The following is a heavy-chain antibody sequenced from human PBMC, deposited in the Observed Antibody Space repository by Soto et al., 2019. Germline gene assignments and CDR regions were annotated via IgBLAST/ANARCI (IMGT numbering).Heavy chain of an antibody. D-gene: IGHD3-3*01. CDR2: ISWNSGSI. V-gene: IGHV3-9*01. CDR3: AKDILRVALDGWFHP. J-gene: IGHJ5*02. CDR1: GFTFDDYA. Sequence: PGGSLRLSCAASGFTFDDYAMHWVRQAPGKGLEWVSGISWNSGSIGYADSVKGRFTISRDNAKNSLYLQMNSLRAEDTALYYCAKDILRVALDGWFHPWGQGTLVTSPQ.